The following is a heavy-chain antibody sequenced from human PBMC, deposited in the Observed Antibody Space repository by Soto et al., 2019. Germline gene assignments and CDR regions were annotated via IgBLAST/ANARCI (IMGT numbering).Heavy chain of an antibody. V-gene: IGHV3-33*01. J-gene: IGHJ3*02. CDR1: GFTFSSYG. CDR3: ARDAAGFDYGDYTTPGAFDI. D-gene: IGHD4-17*01. Sequence: QVQLVESGGGVVQPGRSLRLSCAASGFTFSSYGMHWVRQAPGKGLEWVAVIWYDGSNKYYADSVKGRFTISRDNSKNTLYLQMNSLRAEDTAVYYCARDAAGFDYGDYTTPGAFDIWGQGTMVTVSS. CDR2: IWYDGSNK.